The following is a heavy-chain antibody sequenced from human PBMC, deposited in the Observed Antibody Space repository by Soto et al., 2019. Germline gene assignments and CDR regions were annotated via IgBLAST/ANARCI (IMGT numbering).Heavy chain of an antibody. CDR2: ISYDGSNK. V-gene: IGHV3-23*01. CDR3: ARDNAYYDFWSGYLDQPYYYYMDV. Sequence: GGSLRLSCAASGFTFSSYAMSWVRQAPGKGLEWVSAISYDGSNKYYADSVKGRFTISRDNSKNTLYLQMNSLRAEDTAVYYCARDNAYYDFWSGYLDQPYYYYMDVWGKGTTVTVSS. D-gene: IGHD3-3*01. J-gene: IGHJ6*03. CDR1: GFTFSSYA.